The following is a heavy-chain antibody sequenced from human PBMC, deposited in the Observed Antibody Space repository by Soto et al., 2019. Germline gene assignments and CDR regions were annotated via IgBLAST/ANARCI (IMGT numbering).Heavy chain of an antibody. CDR1: GYSFTSYW. D-gene: IGHD3-16*01. V-gene: IGHV5-51*03. Sequence: PGESLKISCKGYGYSFTSYWIGWVRQMPGKGLEWMGIIYPGDSDTRYSPSFQGQVTISADKSISTAYLQWSSLKASDTAMYYCARQVRYYDYVWGSPPISDAFDIWGQGTMVTVSS. CDR2: IYPGDSDT. J-gene: IGHJ3*02. CDR3: ARQVRYYDYVWGSPPISDAFDI.